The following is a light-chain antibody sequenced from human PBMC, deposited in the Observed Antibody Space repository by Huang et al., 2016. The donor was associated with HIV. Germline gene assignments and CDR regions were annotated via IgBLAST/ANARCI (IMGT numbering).Light chain of an antibody. J-gene: IGKJ1*01. CDR1: QDITND. Sequence: AIQLTQSPSSLSASVGDRVTITCRASQDITNDLGWYQQKPGKAPKLLISAASTLRSGVPSRFSGSGSGTDFTLTISSLQPEDFATYFCLQDFTYPRTSGQGTRVEI. CDR2: AAS. V-gene: IGKV1-6*02. CDR3: LQDFTYPRT.